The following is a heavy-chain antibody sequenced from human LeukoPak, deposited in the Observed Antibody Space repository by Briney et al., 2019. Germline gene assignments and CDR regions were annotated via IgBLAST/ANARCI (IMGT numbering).Heavy chain of an antibody. D-gene: IGHD3-22*01. CDR1: KFTFSTFS. V-gene: IGHV3-23*01. CDR3: ARIVVADFDY. Sequence: GGSLRLSCAASKFTFSTFSMSWVRQAPGKGLEWVSSISGSGGYTYYADSVKGRFTISRDNSKNTLFLQMNSLRAEDTAVYYCARIVVADFDYWGQGTLVTVSS. CDR2: ISGSGGYT. J-gene: IGHJ4*02.